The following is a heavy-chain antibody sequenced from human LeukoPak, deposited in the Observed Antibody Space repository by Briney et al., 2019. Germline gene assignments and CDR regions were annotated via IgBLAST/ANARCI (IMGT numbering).Heavy chain of an antibody. D-gene: IGHD6-19*01. CDR3: VRENYSSGWYGIIDY. V-gene: IGHV4-59*01. CDR2: IYYSGSS. Sequence: SETLSLTCTVSGGSISSYYWSWIRQPPGKGLELIGYIYYSGSSNYNPSLKSRVTISVDTSKNQFSLKLSSVTAADTAVYYCVRENYSSGWYGIIDYWGQGTLVTVSS. J-gene: IGHJ4*02. CDR1: GGSISSYY.